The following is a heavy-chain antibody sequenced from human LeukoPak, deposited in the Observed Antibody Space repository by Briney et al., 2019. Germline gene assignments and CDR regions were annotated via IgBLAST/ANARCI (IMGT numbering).Heavy chain of an antibody. CDR3: ARHVAGDWFDP. D-gene: IGHD6-19*01. V-gene: IGHV5-10-1*01. CDR1: GXSFTSYW. Sequence: GESLKISFKGSGXSFTSYWISWVRQMPGKGLEWMGRIDPSDSYTNYSPSFQGHVTISADKSISTAYLQWSSLKASDTAMYYCARHVAGDWFDPWGQGTLVTVSS. CDR2: IDPSDSYT. J-gene: IGHJ5*02.